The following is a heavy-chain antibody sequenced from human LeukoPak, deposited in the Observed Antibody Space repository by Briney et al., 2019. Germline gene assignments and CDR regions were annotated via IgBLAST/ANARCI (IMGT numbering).Heavy chain of an antibody. CDR2: MYYSGST. D-gene: IGHD3-22*01. CDR3: ARPYYYDSRIDP. CDR1: GGSISSGDYY. J-gene: IGHJ5*02. V-gene: IGHV4-30-4*01. Sequence: SETLSLTCTVSGGSISSGDYYWSWIRQPPGKGLEWIAYMYYSGSTYYNPSLKSRVTMSADTSKNQLSLKLSTVTAADTAVYYCARPYYYDSRIDPWGQGILVTVSS.